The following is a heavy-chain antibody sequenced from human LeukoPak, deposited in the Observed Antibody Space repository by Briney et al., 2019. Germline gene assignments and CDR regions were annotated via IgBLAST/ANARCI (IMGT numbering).Heavy chain of an antibody. D-gene: IGHD4-23*01. CDR3: TRNSVRAFDI. CDR2: IRSKANSYAT. Sequence: GGSLRLSCAASGFTFSGSAMHWVRQASGKGLEWVGRIRSKANSYATAYAASVKGRFTISRDDSKSTAYLQMNSLKTEDTAVYYCTRNSVRAFDIWGQGTMVTVSS. CDR1: GFTFSGSA. J-gene: IGHJ3*02. V-gene: IGHV3-73*01.